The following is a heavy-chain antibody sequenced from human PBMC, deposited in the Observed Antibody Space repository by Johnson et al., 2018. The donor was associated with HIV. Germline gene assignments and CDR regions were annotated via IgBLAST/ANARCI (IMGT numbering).Heavy chain of an antibody. CDR3: ARDPSRLRQSDI. J-gene: IGHJ3*02. Sequence: VQLVESGGGLVQPGRSVRLSCAASGFTFDDYAMHWVRQAPGKGLEWVSGIRWNSGSIGYVDSVKGRFTISRDNAKNSLYLQMNSLRAEDTAVYYCARDPSRLRQSDIWGQGTMVTVSS. CDR1: GFTFDDYA. V-gene: IGHV3-9*01. D-gene: IGHD3-16*01. CDR2: IRWNSGSI.